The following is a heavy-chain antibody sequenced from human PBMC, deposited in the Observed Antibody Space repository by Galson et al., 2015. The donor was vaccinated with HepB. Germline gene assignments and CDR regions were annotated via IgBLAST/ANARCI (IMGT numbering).Heavy chain of an antibody. Sequence: ETLSLTCAISGYSISSAYYWGWIRQPPGRGLEWIGCIYHSGSTYYNPSLKSRVTISLDTSKNQFSLKLNSVTATDTAVYLCARAMRGSSSPNYYYGMDVWGQGTTVTVSS. V-gene: IGHV4-38-2*01. CDR2: IYHSGST. J-gene: IGHJ6*02. CDR1: GYSISSAYY. D-gene: IGHD6-6*01. CDR3: ARAMRGSSSPNYYYGMDV.